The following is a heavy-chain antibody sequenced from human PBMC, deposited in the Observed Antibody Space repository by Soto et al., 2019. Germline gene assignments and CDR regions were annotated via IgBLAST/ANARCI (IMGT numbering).Heavy chain of an antibody. D-gene: IGHD3-22*01. V-gene: IGHV2-70*01. J-gene: IGHJ3*02. CDR1: GFSLSTSGMC. CDR3: ARGTRYYYDSSGYYFRDAFDI. CDR2: IDWDDDK. Sequence: SGSGPTLVNPTQTLTLTCTFSGFSLSTSGMCVSWIRQPPGKALEWLALIDWDDDKYYSTSLKTRLTISKDTSKNQVVLTMTNMDPVDTATYYCARGTRYYYDSSGYYFRDAFDIWGQGTMVTVSS.